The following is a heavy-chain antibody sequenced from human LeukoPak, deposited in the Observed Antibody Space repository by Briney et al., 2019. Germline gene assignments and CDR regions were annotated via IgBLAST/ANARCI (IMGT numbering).Heavy chain of an antibody. J-gene: IGHJ5*02. Sequence: PSETLSLTCAIYGGPFSGYYWSWIRQPPGKGLEWIGSIYYSGSTYYHPSLKSRVTMSVDTSKNQFSLKLSSVTAADTAVYYCARVPRLRGRIAAAGTDGWFDPWGQGTLVTVSS. CDR2: IYYSGST. CDR3: ARVPRLRGRIAAAGTDGWFDP. V-gene: IGHV4-34*01. CDR1: GGPFSGYY. D-gene: IGHD6-13*01.